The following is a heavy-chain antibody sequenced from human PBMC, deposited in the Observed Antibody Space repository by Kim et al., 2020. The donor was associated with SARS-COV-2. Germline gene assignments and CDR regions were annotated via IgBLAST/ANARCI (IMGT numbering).Heavy chain of an antibody. J-gene: IGHJ4*02. Sequence: STYHADSGKGRFTISRDNSKNTLYLQMNSLRAEDTAVYYCARSEGVHYDYWGQGTLVTVSS. CDR2: ST. V-gene: IGHV3-53*01. D-gene: IGHD1-26*01. CDR3: ARSEGVHYDY.